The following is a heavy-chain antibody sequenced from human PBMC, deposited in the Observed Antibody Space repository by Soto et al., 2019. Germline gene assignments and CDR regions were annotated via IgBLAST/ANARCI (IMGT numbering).Heavy chain of an antibody. D-gene: IGHD3-16*02. J-gene: IGHJ5*02. CDR1: GGTFSSYA. CDR3: ARDLSWSSPNWFDP. CDR2: IIPIFGTA. Sequence: GASVKVSFKASGGTFSSYAISWVRQAPGQGLEWMGGIIPIFGTANYAQKFQGRVTITADESTSTAYMELSSLRSEDTAVYYCARDLSWSSPNWFDPWGQGTLVTVSS. V-gene: IGHV1-69*13.